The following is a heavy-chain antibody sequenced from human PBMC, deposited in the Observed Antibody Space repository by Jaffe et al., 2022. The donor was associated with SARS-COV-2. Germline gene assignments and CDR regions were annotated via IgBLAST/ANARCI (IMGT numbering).Heavy chain of an antibody. CDR1: GRTFSSYA. CDR3: ASRDIGYCSGGTCYSFDY. J-gene: IGHJ4*02. V-gene: IGHV1-69*01. Sequence: QVQLVQSGAEVKKPGSSVKVSCRASGRTFSSYAITWVRQAPGQGLEWVGGIIPVRGTANYAQRFQGRVTITADESTSTAYMELSSLRSEDTAVYFCASRDIGYCSGGTCYSFDYWGQGTLVTVSS. D-gene: IGHD2-15*01. CDR2: IIPVRGTA.